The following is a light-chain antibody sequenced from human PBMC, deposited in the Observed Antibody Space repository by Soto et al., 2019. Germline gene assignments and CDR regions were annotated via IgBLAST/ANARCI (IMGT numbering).Light chain of an antibody. CDR2: GAS. V-gene: IGKV3-20*01. Sequence: EIVLTQSPGTLSLSPGERATLSCRASQSVSSNYLAWYQQKPGQAPRLLIYGASNRATGIADRFSGSGYGADFTLSISRLEPEDFAVYYCQQYGSSPPWTFGQGTKVEIK. CDR1: QSVSSNY. CDR3: QQYGSSPPWT. J-gene: IGKJ1*01.